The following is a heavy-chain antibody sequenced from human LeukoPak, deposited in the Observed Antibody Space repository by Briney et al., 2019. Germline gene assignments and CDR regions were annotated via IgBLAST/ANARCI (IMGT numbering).Heavy chain of an antibody. D-gene: IGHD3-22*01. V-gene: IGHV3-23*01. CDR3: AKDGTWSYYYDSSGYPL. J-gene: IGHJ4*02. CDR1: GFTFSSYA. Sequence: GGSLRLSCAASGFTFSSYAMSWVRQAPGKGLEWVSAISGSGGSTYYADSAKGRFTISRDNSKNTLYLQMNSLRAEDTAVYYCAKDGTWSYYYDSSGYPLWGQGTLVTVSS. CDR2: ISGSGGST.